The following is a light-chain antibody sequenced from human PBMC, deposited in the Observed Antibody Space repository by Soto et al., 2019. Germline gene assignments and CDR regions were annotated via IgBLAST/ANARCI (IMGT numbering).Light chain of an antibody. CDR3: ASWDDSLSGVV. CDR2: RNI. CDR1: SSNIGFNA. J-gene: IGLJ2*01. Sequence: QSVLTQPPSASGTPGQRVTLSCSGSSSNIGFNAVNWYQHLPGTAPKLLIYRNILRDSGVPDRFSASKSGTSASLAIGGLRSEDEGDYYCASWDDSLSGVVFGGGTKLTVL. V-gene: IGLV1-47*01.